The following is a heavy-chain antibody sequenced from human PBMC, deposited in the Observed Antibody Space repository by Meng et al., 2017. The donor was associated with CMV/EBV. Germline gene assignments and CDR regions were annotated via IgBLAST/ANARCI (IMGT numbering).Heavy chain of an antibody. CDR2: ISGSGGST. J-gene: IGHJ6*02. D-gene: IGHD3-3*01. Sequence: GESLKISCAASGLTFSSYAMSWVRQAPGKGLEWVSAISGSGGSTYYADSVKGRFTISRDNAKNTLYLQMNSLRAEDTAVYYCASNYDLNYYYYYGMDVWSQGTTVTVSS. CDR1: GLTFSSYA. V-gene: IGHV3-23*01. CDR3: ASNYDLNYYYYYGMDV.